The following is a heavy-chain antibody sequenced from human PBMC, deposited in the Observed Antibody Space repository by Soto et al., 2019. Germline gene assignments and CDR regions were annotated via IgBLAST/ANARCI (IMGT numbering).Heavy chain of an antibody. V-gene: IGHV4-31*03. Sequence: PSETLSLTCTVSGGSISSGGYYWSWIRQHPGKGLEWIGYIYYSGSTYYNPSLKSRVTISVDTSKNQFSLKLSSVTAADTAVYYCASLRIVVVPAASSYYFDYWGQGTLVTVPS. J-gene: IGHJ4*02. CDR2: IYYSGST. CDR3: ASLRIVVVPAASSYYFDY. D-gene: IGHD2-2*01. CDR1: GGSISSGGYY.